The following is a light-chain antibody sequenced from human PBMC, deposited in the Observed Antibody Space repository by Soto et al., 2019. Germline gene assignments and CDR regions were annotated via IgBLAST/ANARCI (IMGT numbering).Light chain of an antibody. Sequence: EIVLTQSPATLSLSPGERATLSCRASQSVSSYLAWYQQKPGQAPRLLIYGASNRATGIPARFSGSGSGTDFTLTISSLEPEDFAVYYCQQRMNWPLTFGQGTRLEIK. J-gene: IGKJ5*01. V-gene: IGKV3-11*01. CDR1: QSVSSY. CDR3: QQRMNWPLT. CDR2: GAS.